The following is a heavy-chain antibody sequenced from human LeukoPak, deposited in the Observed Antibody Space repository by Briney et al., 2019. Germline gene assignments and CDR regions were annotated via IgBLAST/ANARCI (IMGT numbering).Heavy chain of an antibody. CDR2: INYSGST. D-gene: IGHD2-2*01. CDR1: GGSISSGGYR. V-gene: IGHV4-31*11. CDR3: ARHADIVVVPASRGDNWFDP. Sequence: SETLSLTCAVSGGSISSGGYRWTWIRQYPGKGLEWIGYINYSGSTYYNPSLKSRVTISVDTSKNQFSLKLSSVTAADTAVYYCARHADIVVVPASRGDNWFDPWGQGTLVTVSS. J-gene: IGHJ5*02.